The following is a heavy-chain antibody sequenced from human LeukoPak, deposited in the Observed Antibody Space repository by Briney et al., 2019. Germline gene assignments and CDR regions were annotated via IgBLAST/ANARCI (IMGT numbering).Heavy chain of an antibody. CDR3: TTEYGSAWQRYYFDS. CDR2: IRGNADGGTT. CDR1: GFTFSNAW. J-gene: IGHJ4*02. Sequence: GGSLRLSCAASGFTFSNAWMSWVRQAPGKGLEWLGRIRGNADGGTTAYAAPVKGRFTISRDDSKHTLFLQMNSLKAEDTAVYYCTTEYGSAWQRYYFDSWGQGTLVTVSS. D-gene: IGHD6-19*01. V-gene: IGHV3-15*05.